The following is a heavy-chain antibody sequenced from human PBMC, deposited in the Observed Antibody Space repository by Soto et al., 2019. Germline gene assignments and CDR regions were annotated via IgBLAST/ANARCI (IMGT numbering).Heavy chain of an antibody. D-gene: IGHD6-13*01. J-gene: IGHJ6*02. CDR1: GYTFTGYY. CDR2: INPNSGGT. Sequence: RASVKVSCKASGYTFTGYYMHWVRQAPGQGLEWMGWINPNSGGTNYAQKFQGWVTMTRDTSISTAYMELSRLRSDDTAVYYCAREYSSSWYSYGMDVWGQGTTVTVSS. CDR3: AREYSSSWYSYGMDV. V-gene: IGHV1-2*04.